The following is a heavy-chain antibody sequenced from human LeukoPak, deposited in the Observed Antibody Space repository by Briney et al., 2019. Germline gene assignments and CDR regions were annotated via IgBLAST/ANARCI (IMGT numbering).Heavy chain of an antibody. J-gene: IGHJ4*02. CDR3: ARSSFPTFPLFDY. V-gene: IGHV3-66*02. CDR2: IYIGGST. D-gene: IGHD2/OR15-2a*01. Sequence: GGSLRLSCAASGFTVSSNYMSWVRQAPGKGLEWVSVIYIGGSTYYADSVKGRFTISRDNSKNTLYLQMNSLRAEDTAVYYCARSSFPTFPLFDYWGQGTLVTVSS. CDR1: GFTVSSNY.